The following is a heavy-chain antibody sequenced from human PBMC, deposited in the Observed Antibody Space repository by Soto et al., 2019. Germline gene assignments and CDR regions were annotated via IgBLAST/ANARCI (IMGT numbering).Heavy chain of an antibody. CDR2: VNPSGGHT. Sequence: QVQLVQSGAEVKKPGASVKVSCKASGDTFTDYYIHWVRQAPGQGLEWMGTVNPSGGHTTYPQHFRCRRTXTWXXAXCTIDLELTSLTSEDTAVYYCARGGHVVVVTAALDYWGQGTLVTVSS. CDR3: ARGGHVVVVTAALDY. V-gene: IGHV1-46*01. J-gene: IGHJ4*02. D-gene: IGHD2-21*02. CDR1: GDTFTDYY.